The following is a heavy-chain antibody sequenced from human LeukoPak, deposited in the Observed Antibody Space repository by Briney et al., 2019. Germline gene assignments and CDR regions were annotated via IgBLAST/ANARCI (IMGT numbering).Heavy chain of an antibody. V-gene: IGHV1-69*04. CDR1: GGTFSSYA. D-gene: IGHD2-2*01. Sequence: SVKVSCKASGGTFSSYAISWVRQAPGQGLEWMGRIIPIFGITNYAQKFQGRVTIIADKSTSTAYMELSSLRSEDTAVYYCARTRVPAAPHPFDYWGQGTLVTVSS. CDR3: ARTRVPAAPHPFDY. CDR2: IIPIFGIT. J-gene: IGHJ4*02.